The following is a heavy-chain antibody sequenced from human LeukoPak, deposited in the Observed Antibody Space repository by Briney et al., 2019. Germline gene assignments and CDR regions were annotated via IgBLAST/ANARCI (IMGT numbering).Heavy chain of an antibody. V-gene: IGHV4-4*07. D-gene: IGHD3-22*01. J-gene: IGHJ4*02. Sequence: SETLSLTCTVSGGSISSYYWSWIRQPAGKGLEWLGRTYTSGSTNYNPSLKSRVTISVDTSENQFSLKLSSVTAADTAVYYCAREKQHYYDSSGYHDYWGQGALVTVSS. CDR3: AREKQHYYDSSGYHDY. CDR1: GGSISSYY. CDR2: TYTSGST.